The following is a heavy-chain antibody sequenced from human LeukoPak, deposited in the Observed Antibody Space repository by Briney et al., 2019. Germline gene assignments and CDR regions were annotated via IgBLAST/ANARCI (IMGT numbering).Heavy chain of an antibody. CDR3: ARVFYYDSSGYPDAYFDY. Sequence: SETLSLTYTVSGGSISSYYWSWIRQPPGKGLEWIGYIYYSGSTNYNPSLKSRVTISVDTSKNQFSLKLSSVTAADTAVYYCARVFYYDSSGYPDAYFDYWGQGTLVTVSS. J-gene: IGHJ4*02. D-gene: IGHD3-22*01. V-gene: IGHV4-59*08. CDR2: IYYSGST. CDR1: GGSISSYY.